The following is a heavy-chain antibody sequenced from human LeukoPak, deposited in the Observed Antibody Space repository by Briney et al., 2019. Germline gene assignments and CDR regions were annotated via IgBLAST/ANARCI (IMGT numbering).Heavy chain of an antibody. CDR1: GGTFSSYA. CDR2: ISAYNGNT. CDR3: ARTTVTTSDDAFDI. V-gene: IGHV1-18*01. J-gene: IGHJ3*02. D-gene: IGHD4-17*01. Sequence: ASVKVSCKASGGTFSSYAISWVRQAPGQGLEWMGWISAYNGNTNYAQKLQGRVTMTTETSTSTAYMELRSLRSDDTAVYYCARTTVTTSDDAFDIWGQGTMVTVSS.